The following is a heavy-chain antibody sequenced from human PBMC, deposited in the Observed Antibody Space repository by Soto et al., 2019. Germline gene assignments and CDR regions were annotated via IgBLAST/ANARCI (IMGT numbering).Heavy chain of an antibody. CDR2: IIPILGIA. Sequence: QVQLVQSGAEVKKPGSSVKVSCKASGGTFSSYTISWVRQAPGQGLEWMGRIIPILGIANYAQKFQGRVTITADKSTSTAYMELSSLRSEDTAVYYCARAGHYYACGMDVWGQGTTVTVSS. CDR3: ARAGHYYACGMDV. V-gene: IGHV1-69*02. J-gene: IGHJ6*02. D-gene: IGHD3-10*01. CDR1: GGTFSSYT.